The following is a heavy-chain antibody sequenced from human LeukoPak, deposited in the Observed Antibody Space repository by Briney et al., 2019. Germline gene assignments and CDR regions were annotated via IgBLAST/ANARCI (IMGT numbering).Heavy chain of an antibody. CDR1: GFTFNTYS. V-gene: IGHV3-23*01. CDR2: ISGSGGST. CDR3: AKPVVMDV. Sequence: GGSLRLSCAASGFTFNTYSMNWVRQAPGKGLEWVSAISGSGGSTYYADSVKGRFTISRDNSKNTLYLQMNSLRAEDTAVYYCAKPVVMDVWGQGTTVTVSS. J-gene: IGHJ6*02. D-gene: IGHD2-15*01.